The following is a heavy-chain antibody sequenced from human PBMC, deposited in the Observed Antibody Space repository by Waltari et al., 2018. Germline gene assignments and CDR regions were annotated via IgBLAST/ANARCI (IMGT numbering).Heavy chain of an antibody. CDR3: ATFGDYYGDYVPYFDY. D-gene: IGHD4-17*01. Sequence: EVQLVQSGAEVKKPGESLKISCKGSGSRFASYWIGWVHQVPGKGLEWMGIIYPGDSDTRYSPSFQGQVTISADKSISTAYLQWSSLKASDTAMYYCATFGDYYGDYVPYFDYWGQGTLVTVSS. CDR1: GSRFASYW. CDR2: IYPGDSDT. J-gene: IGHJ4*02. V-gene: IGHV5-51*07.